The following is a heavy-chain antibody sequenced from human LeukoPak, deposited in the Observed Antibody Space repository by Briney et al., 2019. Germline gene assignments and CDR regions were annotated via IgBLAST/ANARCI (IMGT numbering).Heavy chain of an antibody. Sequence: SETLSLTCTVSGGSISSYYWSWIRQPPGKGLEWIGYIYYSGSTNYNPSLKSRVTISVDTSKNQFSLKLSSVTAADTAVYYCARHPTVVVIEYWGQGTLVTVSS. D-gene: IGHD3-22*01. V-gene: IGHV4-59*08. CDR1: GGSISSYY. CDR3: ARHPTVVVIEY. CDR2: IYYSGST. J-gene: IGHJ4*02.